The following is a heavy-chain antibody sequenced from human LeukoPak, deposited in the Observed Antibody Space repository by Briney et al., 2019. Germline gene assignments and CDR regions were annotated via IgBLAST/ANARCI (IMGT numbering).Heavy chain of an antibody. CDR1: GFTVSTNY. CDR3: ARESNSGYYLSY. J-gene: IGHJ4*02. CDR2: IYSGGRT. Sequence: GGSLRLSCAASGFTVSTNYMSWVRQAPGKGLEWVSVIYSGGRTYYADSVKGRFTISRDNSRNTLYLQMNSLRAEDTAVYYCARESNSGYYLSYWGQGTLVTVSS. D-gene: IGHD3-22*01. V-gene: IGHV3-66*01.